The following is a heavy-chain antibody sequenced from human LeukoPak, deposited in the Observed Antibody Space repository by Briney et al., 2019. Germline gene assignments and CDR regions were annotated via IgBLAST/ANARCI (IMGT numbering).Heavy chain of an antibody. CDR2: ISSSSSTI. D-gene: IGHD3-22*01. CDR3: ARDSNYYDSSGYYSMIDY. CDR1: GFTFSSYS. J-gene: IGHJ4*02. V-gene: IGHV3-48*01. Sequence: GGSLRLSCAASGFTFSSYSMNWVRQAPGEGLEWVSYISSSSSTIYYADSVKGRFTISRDNAKNSLYLQMNSLRAEDTAVYYCARDSNYYDSSGYYSMIDYWGQGTLVTVSS.